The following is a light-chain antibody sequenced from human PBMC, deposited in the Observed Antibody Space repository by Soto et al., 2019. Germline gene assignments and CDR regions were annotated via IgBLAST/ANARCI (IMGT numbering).Light chain of an antibody. J-gene: IGLJ2*01. CDR2: EVS. Sequence: QSALTQPASVSGSPGQSITISCTGTSSDIGGYRYVSWYQQHPGNTPKLMIYEVSNRPSGVSNRFSGSKSGNTASLTISGLQAKDEADYFCSSYTNRNTVLFGGGTKLTVL. V-gene: IGLV2-14*01. CDR3: SSYTNRNTVL. CDR1: SSDIGGYRY.